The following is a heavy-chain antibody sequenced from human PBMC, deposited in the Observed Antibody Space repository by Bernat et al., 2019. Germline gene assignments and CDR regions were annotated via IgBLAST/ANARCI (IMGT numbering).Heavy chain of an antibody. CDR2: IYYSGST. Sequence: QLQLQESGLGLVKPSETLSLTCTVSGGSISSSSYYWGWIRQPPGKGLEWIGSIYYSGSTYYNPSLKSRVTISVDTSKNQFSLKLSSVTAADTAVYYCARDQVPAAIPDYYYYGMDVWGQGTTVTVSS. V-gene: IGHV4-39*02. D-gene: IGHD2-2*02. CDR3: ARDQVPAAIPDYYYYGMDV. J-gene: IGHJ6*02. CDR1: GGSISSSSYY.